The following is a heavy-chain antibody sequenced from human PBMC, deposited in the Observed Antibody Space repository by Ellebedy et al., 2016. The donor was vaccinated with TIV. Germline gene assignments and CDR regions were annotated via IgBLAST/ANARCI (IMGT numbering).Heavy chain of an antibody. Sequence: GESLKISXTASGFTFINYAMAWVRQSPSKGLEWVSSINGRGDRTYYADSVKGRFTISRDNSKNVLYLQMNGLRVEDTAMYYCAKPARTDATDYWGQGTLVTVSS. CDR2: INGRGDRT. V-gene: IGHV3-23*01. CDR1: GFTFINYA. J-gene: IGHJ4*02. CDR3: AKPARTDATDY. D-gene: IGHD4-17*01.